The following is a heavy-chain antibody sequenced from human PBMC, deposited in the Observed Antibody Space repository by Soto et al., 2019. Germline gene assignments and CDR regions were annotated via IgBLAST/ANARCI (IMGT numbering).Heavy chain of an antibody. Sequence: ASETLSLTCAVSGGSINSRYWWSWVRQSPGKGLEWIGEIYHSGSTNYNPSLKSRVTISVDKSENQFSLNLSSVTAADTAVYYCARDQNGSGNYYTRYFDYWGQGTLVTVLL. D-gene: IGHD3-10*01. CDR1: GGSINSRYW. CDR2: IYHSGST. V-gene: IGHV4-4*02. CDR3: ARDQNGSGNYYTRYFDY. J-gene: IGHJ4*02.